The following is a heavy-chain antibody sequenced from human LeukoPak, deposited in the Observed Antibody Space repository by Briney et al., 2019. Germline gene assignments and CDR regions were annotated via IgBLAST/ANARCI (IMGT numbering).Heavy chain of an antibody. Sequence: SETLSLTCTVSTYSISSGYYWGWIRRPPGKGLEWIGSIYHSGSSYYNPSLKSRVTISVDTSKNQFSLKLRSVTAADTAVYHCARAETYSSGWYDPFFDYWGQGALVTVSS. CDR3: ARAETYSSGWYDPFFDY. CDR2: IYHSGSS. J-gene: IGHJ4*02. V-gene: IGHV4-38-2*02. CDR1: TYSISSGYY. D-gene: IGHD6-19*01.